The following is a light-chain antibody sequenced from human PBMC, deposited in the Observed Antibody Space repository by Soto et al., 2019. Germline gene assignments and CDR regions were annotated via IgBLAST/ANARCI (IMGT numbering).Light chain of an antibody. Sequence: QSVLTQPPSVSGAPGQRVTISCTGSSSNIGAGYDVHWYQQLPGTAPKLLIYGNSNRPSVVPDRFSGSKSGTSASLAITGLQADYEADYYCQSYDSTLSGYVCGTGTKVTVL. J-gene: IGLJ1*01. CDR3: QSYDSTLSGYV. CDR2: GNS. CDR1: SSNIGAGYD. V-gene: IGLV1-40*01.